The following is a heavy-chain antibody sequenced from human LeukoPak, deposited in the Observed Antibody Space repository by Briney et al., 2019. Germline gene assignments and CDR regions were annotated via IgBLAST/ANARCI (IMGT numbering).Heavy chain of an antibody. V-gene: IGHV4-4*07. CDR3: AKQYNSGWSDAFDI. D-gene: IGHD6-19*01. Sequence: PSETLSLTCTVSGGSISSYYWSWIRQPAGKGLEWIGRIYTSGSTNYNPSLESRVTMSVDTSKNQFSLKLSSVTAADTAVYYCAKQYNSGWSDAFDIWGQGTMVSVSS. CDR1: GGSISSYY. J-gene: IGHJ3*02. CDR2: IYTSGST.